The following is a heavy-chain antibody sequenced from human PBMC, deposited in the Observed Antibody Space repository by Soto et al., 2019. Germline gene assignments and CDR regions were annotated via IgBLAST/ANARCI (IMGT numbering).Heavy chain of an antibody. CDR2: VSYSGNT. V-gene: IGHV4-59*01. CDR1: GASMTNSS. Sequence: SETLSLTCTVSGASMTNSSWHWIRQPPGKGLEWVGYVSYSGNTRHNPSLKNRFTISRDNSKNTLYLQMNSLRAEDTAVYYCARSYGAPGYYYYGMDVWGQGTTVTVSS. J-gene: IGHJ6*02. CDR3: ARSYGAPGYYYYGMDV. D-gene: IGHD4-17*01.